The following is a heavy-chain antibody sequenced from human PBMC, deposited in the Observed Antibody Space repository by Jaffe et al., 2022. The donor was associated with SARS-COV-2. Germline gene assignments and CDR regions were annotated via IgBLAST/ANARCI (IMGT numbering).Heavy chain of an antibody. CDR1: GFTFDDYA. CDR2: ISWNRGNI. V-gene: IGHV3-9*01. CDR3: AKTLYCNTGSCFRGGFDF. J-gene: IGHJ4*02. Sequence: EVQLVESGGGLVQPGRSLRLSCAASGFTFDDYAMHWVRQAPGKGLEWVSGISWNRGNIGYADSVKGRFTISRDNAKNSLYLQMNSLRAEDTALYYCAKTLYCNTGSCFRGGFDFWGQGTLVTVSS. D-gene: IGHD2-15*01.